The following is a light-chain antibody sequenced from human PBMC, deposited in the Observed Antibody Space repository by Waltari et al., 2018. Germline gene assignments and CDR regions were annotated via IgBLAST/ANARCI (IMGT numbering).Light chain of an antibody. V-gene: IGLV1-51*01. CDR1: SSNIGNNF. CDR2: DDN. CDR3: GTWDTSLSAGV. J-gene: IGLJ3*02. Sequence: QSVLTQPPSVSPAPGQKVTISCSGGSSNIGNNFVSWYQQLPGTAPKLLIYDDNKRPSGIPDRFSGSKSGTSATLGITGLQTGDEADYYCGTWDTSLSAGVFGGGTKLTVL.